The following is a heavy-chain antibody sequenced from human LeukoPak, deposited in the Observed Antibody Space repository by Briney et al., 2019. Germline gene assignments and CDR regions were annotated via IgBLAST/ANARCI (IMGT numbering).Heavy chain of an antibody. CDR1: GGTFSSYA. V-gene: IGHV1-69*06. D-gene: IGHD4-17*01. J-gene: IGHJ3*02. CDR3: ARVLYYGDFAFDI. CDR2: IIPIFGTA. Sequence: SVKVPCKASGGTFSSYAISWVRQAPGQGLEWMGGIIPIFGTANYAQKFQGRVTITADKSTSTAYMELSSLRSEDTAVYYCARVLYYGDFAFDIWGQGTMVTVSS.